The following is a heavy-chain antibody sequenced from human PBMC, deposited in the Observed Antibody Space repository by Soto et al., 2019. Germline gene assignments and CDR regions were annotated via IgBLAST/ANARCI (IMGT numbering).Heavy chain of an antibody. CDR2: IDYSGTA. D-gene: IGHD1-20*01. CDR3: ARITGRHLDC. CDR1: SGSISVTNVF. V-gene: IGHV4-39*01. Sequence: SETLSLTCTVSSGSISVTNVFWVWVRQPPGKGLEWIGNIDYSGTAYFSPSLATRVTFHVDTSKNQFSLTLYSVTAADTAVYYCARITGRHLDCWGQGILVTVSS. J-gene: IGHJ4*02.